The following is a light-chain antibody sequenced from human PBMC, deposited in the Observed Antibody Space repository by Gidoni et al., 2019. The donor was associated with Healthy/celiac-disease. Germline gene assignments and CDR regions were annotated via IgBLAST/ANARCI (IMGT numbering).Light chain of an antibody. J-gene: IGKJ2*01. CDR1: QSVLYSYNNKNY. CDR2: WAS. CDR3: QQYYSTPYT. V-gene: IGKV4-1*01. Sequence: DIVMTQSPDSLAVSLGERATINCKSSQSVLYSYNNKNYVAWYQQKPGQPPKLLIYWASTRESGVPDRFSGSGSGTDFTLTISILQAEDVAVYYCQQYYSTPYTFGQGTKLEIK.